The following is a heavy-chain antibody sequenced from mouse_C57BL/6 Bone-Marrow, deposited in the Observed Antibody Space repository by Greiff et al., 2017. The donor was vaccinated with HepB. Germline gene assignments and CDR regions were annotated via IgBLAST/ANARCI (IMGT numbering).Heavy chain of an antibody. CDR3: TGREAYYYGSSPYYSDY. D-gene: IGHD1-1*01. V-gene: IGHV1-15*01. CDR2: IDPETGGT. CDR1: GYTFTDYE. J-gene: IGHJ2*01. Sequence: VQLQQSGAELVRPGASVTLSCKASGYTFTDYEMHWVKQTPVHGLEWIGAIDPETGGTAYNQKFKGKAILTADKSSSTAYMELRSLTSEDSAVYYCTGREAYYYGSSPYYSDYWGQGTTLTVSS.